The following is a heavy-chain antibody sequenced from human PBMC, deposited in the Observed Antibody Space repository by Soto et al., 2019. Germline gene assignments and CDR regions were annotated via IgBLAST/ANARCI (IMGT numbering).Heavy chain of an antibody. CDR1: GFTFSSCA. V-gene: IGHV3-48*01. D-gene: IGHD2-2*01. CDR3: AVVPAANGHYGMDV. CDR2: ISSSSSTI. Sequence: PGGSLRLSCAASGFTFSSCAMGWVRQAPGKGLEWVSGISSSSSTIYYADSVKGRFTISRDNAKNSLYLQMNSLRAEDTAVYYCAVVPAANGHYGMDVWGQGTTVTVSS. J-gene: IGHJ6*02.